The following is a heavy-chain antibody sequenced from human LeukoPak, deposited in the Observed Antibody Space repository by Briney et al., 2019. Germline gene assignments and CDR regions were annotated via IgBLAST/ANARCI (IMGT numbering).Heavy chain of an antibody. CDR2: IIPIFGTA. CDR3: ARDWEGIAADNWFDP. CDR1: GGTFSSYA. V-gene: IGHV1-69*13. D-gene: IGHD6-13*01. Sequence: GASVKVSCKASGGTFSSYAISWVRQAPGQGLEWMGGIIPIFGTANYAQKFQGRVTITADESTSTAYMELSSLRSEDTAVYYCARDWEGIAADNWFDPWGQGTLVTVSS. J-gene: IGHJ5*02.